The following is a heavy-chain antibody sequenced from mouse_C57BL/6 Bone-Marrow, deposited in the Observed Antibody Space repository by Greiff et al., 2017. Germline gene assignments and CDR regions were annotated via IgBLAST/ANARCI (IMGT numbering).Heavy chain of an antibody. CDR3: ARYYYGSSPFGG. V-gene: IGHV1-61*01. CDR1: GYTFTSYW. Sequence: QVQLQQSGAELVRPGSSVKLSCKASGYTFTSYWMAWVKQRPGQGLEWIGNIYPSDSETHYNQKFKDKATLTVDKSSSTAYMQLSSLTSEDSAVYYCARYYYGSSPFGGWGKGTLVTVSA. J-gene: IGHJ3*01. CDR2: IYPSDSET. D-gene: IGHD1-1*01.